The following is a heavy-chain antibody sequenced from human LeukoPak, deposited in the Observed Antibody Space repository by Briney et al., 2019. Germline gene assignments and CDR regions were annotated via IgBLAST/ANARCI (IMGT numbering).Heavy chain of an antibody. J-gene: IGHJ4*02. V-gene: IGHV4-34*01. CDR2: INHSGST. CDR3: ARALQLWYLYFDY. Sequence: SETLSLTCAVYGGSFSGYYWSWIRQPPGKGLEWIGEINHSGSTNYNPSLKSRVTISVDTSKNQFSLKLSSVTAADTAVFYCARALQLWYLYFDYWGQGTLVTVSS. CDR1: GGSFSGYY. D-gene: IGHD5-18*01.